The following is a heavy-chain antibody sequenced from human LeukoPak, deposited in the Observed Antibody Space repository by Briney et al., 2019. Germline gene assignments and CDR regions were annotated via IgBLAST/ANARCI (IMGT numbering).Heavy chain of an antibody. J-gene: IGHJ4*02. CDR2: INSDGSST. CDR3: ARASKDSSGYYFDY. D-gene: IGHD3-22*01. V-gene: IGHV3-74*01. CDR1: GFTFSSYW. Sequence: PGGSLRLSCAASGFTFSSYWMRWVRQAPGKGLVWVSRINSDGSSTSYADSVKGRFTISRDNAKNTLYLQMNSLRAEDTAVYYCARASKDSSGYYFDYWGQGTLVTVSS.